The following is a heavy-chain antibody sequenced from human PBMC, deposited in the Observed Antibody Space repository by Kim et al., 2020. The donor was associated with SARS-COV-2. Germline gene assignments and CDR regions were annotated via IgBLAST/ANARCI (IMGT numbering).Heavy chain of an antibody. J-gene: IGHJ4*02. Sequence: GGSLRLSCAASGFTFSSYGMHWVRQAPGKGLEWVAVISYDGSNKYYADSVKGRFTISRDNSKNTLYLQMNSLRAEDTAVYYCAKNRYYYDSSGYYNGESIDYWGQGTLVTVSS. D-gene: IGHD3-22*01. CDR3: AKNRYYYDSSGYYNGESIDY. V-gene: IGHV3-30*18. CDR2: ISYDGSNK. CDR1: GFTFSSYG.